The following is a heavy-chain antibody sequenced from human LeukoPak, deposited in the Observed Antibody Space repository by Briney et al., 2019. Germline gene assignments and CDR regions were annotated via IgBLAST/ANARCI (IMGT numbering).Heavy chain of an antibody. Sequence: ASVKVSCKASGYTFTSYDINWVRQATGQGLEWMGWISAYNGNTNYAQKFQGRVTMTTDTSTSTAYMELRSLRSDDTAVYYCARDRDTAMVTGSDYWGQGTLVTVSS. CDR2: ISAYNGNT. CDR1: GYTFTSYD. CDR3: ARDRDTAMVTGSDY. V-gene: IGHV1-18*01. D-gene: IGHD5-18*01. J-gene: IGHJ4*02.